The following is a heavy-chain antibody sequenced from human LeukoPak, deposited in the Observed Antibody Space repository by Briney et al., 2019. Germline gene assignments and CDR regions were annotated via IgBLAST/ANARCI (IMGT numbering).Heavy chain of an antibody. J-gene: IGHJ5*02. CDR1: GGSISSSSYY. CDR3: ARRRTSGLEQQLPGNWFDP. CDR2: IYYSGST. Sequence: SETLSLTCTVSGGSISSSSYYWGWIRQPPGKGLEWIGSIYYSGSTYYNPSLKSRVTISVDTSKNQFSLKLSSVTAADTAVYYCARRRTSGLEQQLPGNWFDPWGQGTLVTVPS. D-gene: IGHD6-13*01. V-gene: IGHV4-39*01.